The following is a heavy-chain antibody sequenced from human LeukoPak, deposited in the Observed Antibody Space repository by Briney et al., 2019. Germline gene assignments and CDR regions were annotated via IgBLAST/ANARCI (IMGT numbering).Heavy chain of an antibody. CDR1: GYTFTSYA. V-gene: IGHV1-3*01. J-gene: IGHJ4*02. Sequence: GASVKVSCKASGYTFTSYAMHWVRQAPGQRLEWMGWINAGNGNTKYSQKFQGRVTITRDTSASTAYMELSSLRSEDTAVYYCARTYYDYVWGSYRYTGYFDHWGQGTLVTVSS. CDR2: INAGNGNT. CDR3: ARTYYDYVWGSYRYTGYFDH. D-gene: IGHD3-16*02.